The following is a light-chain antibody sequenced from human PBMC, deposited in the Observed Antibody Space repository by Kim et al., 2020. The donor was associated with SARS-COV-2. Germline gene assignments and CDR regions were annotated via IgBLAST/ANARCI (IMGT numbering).Light chain of an antibody. J-gene: IGKJ4*01. CDR3: LQYNVYPLT. Sequence: DVQMTQSTSSLSASVGDRVTMTCRASQDISNYLAWVQQKPGKAPKSLIYAASNLQSGVPSKFSGSRSGTDFTLTISSLQPEDFATYYCLQYNVYPLTFGGGTKLEI. CDR1: QDISNY. V-gene: IGKV1-16*02. CDR2: AAS.